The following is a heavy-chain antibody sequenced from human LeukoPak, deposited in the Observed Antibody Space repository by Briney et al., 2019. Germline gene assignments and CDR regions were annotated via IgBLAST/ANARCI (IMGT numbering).Heavy chain of an antibody. D-gene: IGHD3-16*02. CDR1: GFTFSSYA. V-gene: IGHV3-23*01. Sequence: GGSLRLSCAASGFTFSSYAMSWVRQAPGKGLEWVSAISGSGGSTYYADSVKGRSTISRDNSKNTLYLQMNSLRAEDTAVYYCAKAIHYDYVWGSYRNDAFDIWGQGTMVTVSS. CDR3: AKAIHYDYVWGSYRNDAFDI. J-gene: IGHJ3*02. CDR2: ISGSGGST.